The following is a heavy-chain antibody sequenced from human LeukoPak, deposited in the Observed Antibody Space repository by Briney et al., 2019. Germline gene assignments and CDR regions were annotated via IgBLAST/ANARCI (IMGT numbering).Heavy chain of an antibody. D-gene: IGHD2-2*01. CDR1: GGSITNLNYY. CDR3: AGRGSSSGTFDI. CDR2: IYTSGGT. Sequence: PSETLSLTCTVSGGSITNLNYYWTWIRQPAGKRLEWIGRIYTSGGTNYNPSLKSRVTMSVDKSKNQISLNLASLTAADTALYYCAGRGSSSGTFDIWGPGTFVTVSS. V-gene: IGHV4-61*02. J-gene: IGHJ3*02.